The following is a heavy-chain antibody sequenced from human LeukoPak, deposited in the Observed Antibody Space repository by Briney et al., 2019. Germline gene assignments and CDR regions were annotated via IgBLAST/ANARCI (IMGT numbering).Heavy chain of an antibody. J-gene: IGHJ4*02. Sequence: GASVNVSCKSSGYTFTSYDINWVRQATGQGLEWMGWMNPNSGNTGYAQKFQGRVTMTRNTSISTAYMELSSLRSEDTAVYYCARWLQQLAFFDYWGQGTLVTVSS. V-gene: IGHV1-8*01. CDR2: MNPNSGNT. D-gene: IGHD6-13*01. CDR1: GYTFTSYD. CDR3: ARWLQQLAFFDY.